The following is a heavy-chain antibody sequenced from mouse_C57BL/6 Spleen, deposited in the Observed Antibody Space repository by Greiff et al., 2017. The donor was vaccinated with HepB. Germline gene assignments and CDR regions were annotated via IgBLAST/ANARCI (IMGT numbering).Heavy chain of an antibody. CDR3: ARLIYYDYDGDY. V-gene: IGHV1-66*01. J-gene: IGHJ2*01. CDR1: GYSFTSYY. D-gene: IGHD2-4*01. Sequence: VKLQESGPELVKPGASVKISCKASGYSFTSYYIHWVKQRPGQGLEWIGWIYPGSGNTKYNEKFKGKATLTADTSSSTAYMQLSSLTSEDSAVYYCARLIYYDYDGDYWGQGTTLTVSS. CDR2: IYPGSGNT.